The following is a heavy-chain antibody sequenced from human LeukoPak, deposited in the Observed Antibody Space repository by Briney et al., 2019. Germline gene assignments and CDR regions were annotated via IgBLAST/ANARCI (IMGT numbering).Heavy chain of an antibody. V-gene: IGHV3-21*01. D-gene: IGHD2/OR15-2a*01. CDR1: GFIFSDYW. CDR3: VSFYETY. Sequence: GGSLRLSCAASGFIFSDYWLSWVRQAPGKGLEWVSSISSSSSYIYYADSVKGRFTISKDNAKNTVYLQMNSLRAEDTAVYYCVSFYETYWGRGTLVTVSS. CDR2: ISSSSSYI. J-gene: IGHJ4*02.